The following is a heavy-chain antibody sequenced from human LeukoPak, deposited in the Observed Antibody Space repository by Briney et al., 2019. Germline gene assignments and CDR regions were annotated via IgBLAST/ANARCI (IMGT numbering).Heavy chain of an antibody. D-gene: IGHD6-19*01. CDR3: TREFSDYSSGWYVAFDI. V-gene: IGHV3-49*04. J-gene: IGHJ3*02. CDR2: IRSKAYGGTT. CDR1: GFTFGDYA. Sequence: QPGRSLRLSCTASGFTFGDYAMSWVRQAPGKGLEWVGFIRSKAYGGTTEYAASVKGRFTISRDDSKSIAYLQMNSLKTEDTAVYYCTREFSDYSSGWYVAFDIWGQGTMVTVSS.